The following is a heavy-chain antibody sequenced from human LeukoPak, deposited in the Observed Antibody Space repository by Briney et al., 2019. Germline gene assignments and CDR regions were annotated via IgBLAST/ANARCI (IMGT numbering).Heavy chain of an antibody. CDR1: GDSISGYY. D-gene: IGHD1-14*01. Sequence: SETLSLTCTISGDSISGYYWSWIRQPPGKGLEWIGYFYNRGSTNYNPSLKSRVTISGDTSKNQFSLKVSSVTAADTAVYYCARDQHGMDVWGQGTLVTVSS. J-gene: IGHJ4*02. CDR3: ARDQHGMDV. CDR2: FYNRGST. V-gene: IGHV4-59*01.